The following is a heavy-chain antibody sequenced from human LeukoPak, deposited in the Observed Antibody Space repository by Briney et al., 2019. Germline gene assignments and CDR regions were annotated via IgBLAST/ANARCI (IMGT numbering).Heavy chain of an antibody. J-gene: IGHJ4*02. CDR2: ISYDGSNK. CDR3: ARDASGSWYFDY. CDR1: GFTFSSYA. V-gene: IGHV3-30-3*01. Sequence: PAGGSLRLSCAASGFTFSSYAMHWVRQAPGKGLEWVAVISYDGSNKYYADSVKGRFTISRDNSKSTLYLQMNSLRAEDTAVYYCARDASGSWYFDYWGQGTLVTVSS. D-gene: IGHD6-13*01.